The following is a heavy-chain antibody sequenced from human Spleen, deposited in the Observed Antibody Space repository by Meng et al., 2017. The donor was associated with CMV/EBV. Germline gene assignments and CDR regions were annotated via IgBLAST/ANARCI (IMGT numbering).Heavy chain of an antibody. J-gene: IGHJ4*02. CDR2: IYASGTA. V-gene: IGHV3-53*01. CDR3: ARDRGELMYYFDY. Sequence: GESLKISCEASGFTFSSYSMNWVRQAPGKGPEWVSIIYASGTAYYADSVKGRFTISGDNLKNTLYLQMDSLRAEDTAVYYCARDRGELMYYFDYWGQGTLVTVSS. CDR1: GFTFSSYS. D-gene: IGHD1-26*01.